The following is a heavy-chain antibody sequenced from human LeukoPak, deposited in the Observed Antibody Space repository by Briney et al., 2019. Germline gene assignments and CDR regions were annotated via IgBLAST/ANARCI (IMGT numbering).Heavy chain of an antibody. J-gene: IGHJ4*02. CDR1: GFTFSDYY. CDR2: ISSSGSTT. D-gene: IGHD1-26*01. Sequence: GGSLRLSCAASGFTFSDYYMSWIRQAPGKGLEWVSYISSSGSTTYYADSVKGRFTISRDNSKNTLYLQMNSLRAEDTAVYYCAKDLLSGSYSFYFDYWGQGTLVTVSS. V-gene: IGHV3-11*01. CDR3: AKDLLSGSYSFYFDY.